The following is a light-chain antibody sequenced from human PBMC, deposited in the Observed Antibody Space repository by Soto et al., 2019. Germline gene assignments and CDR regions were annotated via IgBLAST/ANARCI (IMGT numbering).Light chain of an antibody. V-gene: IGKV3-11*01. CDR1: QSVSSY. CDR3: QQRSNWPPT. J-gene: IGKJ1*01. CDR2: DAS. Sequence: EIVMTQSPATLSVSPGERATLSCRASQSVSSYLAWYQQKPGQAPRLLIYDASNRATGIPARFSGSGSGTDFTLTISSLEPEDFAVYYCQQRSNWPPTLGQGTKVDIK.